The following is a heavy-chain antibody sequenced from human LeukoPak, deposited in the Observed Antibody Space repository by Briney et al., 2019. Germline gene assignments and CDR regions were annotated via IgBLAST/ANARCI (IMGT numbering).Heavy chain of an antibody. V-gene: IGHV1-46*01. CDR1: GYTFTSYY. J-gene: IGHJ4*02. CDR2: INPSGGSS. D-gene: IGHD3-22*01. CDR3: ARWPMAYYDSSGDRIPYYFDY. Sequence: ASVKVSCKASGYTFTSYYIHWVRQAPGQGLEWMGIINPSGGSSSYAQKFPGRVTMTRDTSTSTVYMELSSLRSEDTAVYYCARWPMAYYDSSGDRIPYYFDYWGQGTQVTVSS.